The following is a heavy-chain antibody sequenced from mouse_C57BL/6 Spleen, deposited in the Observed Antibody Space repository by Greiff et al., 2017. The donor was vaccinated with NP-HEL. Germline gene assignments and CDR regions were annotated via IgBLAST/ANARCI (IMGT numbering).Heavy chain of an antibody. D-gene: IGHD1-1*01. CDR1: GFNIKDYY. J-gene: IGHJ3*01. CDR3: ARTSNYGSREAWFAY. CDR2: IDPEDGET. Sequence: EVKLVESGAELVKPGASVKLSCTASGFNIKDYYMHWVKQRTEQGLEWIGRIDPEDGETKYAPKFQGKATITADTSSNTAYLQLSSLTSEDTAVYYCARTSNYGSREAWFAYWGQGTLVTVSA. V-gene: IGHV14-2*01.